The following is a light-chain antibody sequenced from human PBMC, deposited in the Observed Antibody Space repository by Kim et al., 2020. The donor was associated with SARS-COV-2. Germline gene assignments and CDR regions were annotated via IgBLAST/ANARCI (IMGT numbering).Light chain of an antibody. J-gene: IGKJ1*01. CDR1: HGVSRIY. CDR2: GPY. CDR3: QQYANSPLT. Sequence: PVGGAILSCRASHGVSRIYVAWYQQKPGQAPKLLFYGPYSRATGIPDSFSGSGSGTDFTLTISRLEPEDFACYYCQQYANSPLTFGQGTKVDIK. V-gene: IGKV3-20*01.